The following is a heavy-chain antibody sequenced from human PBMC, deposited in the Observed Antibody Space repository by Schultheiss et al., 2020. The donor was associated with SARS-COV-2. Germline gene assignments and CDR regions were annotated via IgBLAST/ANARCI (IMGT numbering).Heavy chain of an antibody. CDR1: GGSISSGGYY. V-gene: IGHV4-31*03. CDR3: ARVNYYDSSGYYYFDY. J-gene: IGHJ4*02. Sequence: SETLSLTCTVSGGSISSGGYYWSWIRQHPGKGLEGIGYIYYSGSTYYNPSLKSRVTISVDTSKNQFSLKLSSVTAADTAVYYCARVNYYDSSGYYYFDYWGQGGLVTVSS. D-gene: IGHD3-22*01. CDR2: IYYSGST.